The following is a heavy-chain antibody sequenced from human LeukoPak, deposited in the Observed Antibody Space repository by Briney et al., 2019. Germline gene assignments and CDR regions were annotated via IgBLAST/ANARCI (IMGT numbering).Heavy chain of an antibody. CDR3: ARVTTVTTPPDY. CDR2: ISYDGSNK. J-gene: IGHJ4*02. D-gene: IGHD4-17*01. CDR1: GFTFSSNA. Sequence: GGSLRLSCAVSGFTFSSNAMSWVRQAPGKGLEWVAVISYDGSNKYYADSVKGRFTISRDNSKNTLYLQMNSLRAEDTAVYYCARVTTVTTPPDYWGQGTLVTVSS. V-gene: IGHV3-30-3*01.